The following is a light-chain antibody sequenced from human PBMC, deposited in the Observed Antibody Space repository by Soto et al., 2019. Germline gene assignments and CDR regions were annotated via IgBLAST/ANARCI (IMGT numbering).Light chain of an antibody. CDR3: QTWDTGARVV. CDR2: LSSDGSH. CDR1: SGHSSYA. V-gene: IGLV4-69*01. J-gene: IGLJ2*01. Sequence: QSVLTQSPSASASLGASVKLTCTLSSGHSSYAIAWHQQQPEKGPRYLMKLSSDGSHSKGDGIPDRFSGSSSGAVRYLTISSLQSEDEADYYCQTWDTGARVVFGGGTKLTAL.